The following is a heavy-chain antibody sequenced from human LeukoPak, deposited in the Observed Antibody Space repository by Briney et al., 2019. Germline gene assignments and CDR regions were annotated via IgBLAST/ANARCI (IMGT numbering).Heavy chain of an antibody. CDR3: ARDDLVSTSTGGFDV. J-gene: IGHJ4*02. CDR1: GGSLSRYY. V-gene: IGHV4-34*01. Sequence: SETLSLTCGVSGGSLSRYYWSWIRQPPGRGLEWIGEINTGGSTNYNPSLKSRVTISVDTSKNQFSLNRDSVTAADTAVYYCARDDLVSTSTGGFDVWGQGILVTVSS. D-gene: IGHD2-8*02. CDR2: INTGGST.